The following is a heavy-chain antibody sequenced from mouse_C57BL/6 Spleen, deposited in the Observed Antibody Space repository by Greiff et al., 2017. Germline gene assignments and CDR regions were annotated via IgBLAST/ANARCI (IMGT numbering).Heavy chain of an antibody. CDR3: ARRLLAY. J-gene: IGHJ3*01. Sequence: VQLQESGAELVRPGTSVKVSCKASGYAFTNYLIEWVKQRPGQGLEWIGVINPGSGGTNYNEKFKGKATLTADKSSSTAYMQLSSLTSEDSAVYFCARRLLAYWGQGTLVTVSA. CDR2: INPGSGGT. D-gene: IGHD2-4*01. V-gene: IGHV1-54*01. CDR1: GYAFTNYL.